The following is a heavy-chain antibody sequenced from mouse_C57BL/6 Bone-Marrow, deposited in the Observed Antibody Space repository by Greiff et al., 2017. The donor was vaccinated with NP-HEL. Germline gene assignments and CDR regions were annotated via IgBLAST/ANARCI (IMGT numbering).Heavy chain of an antibody. CDR3: ARRVITTVVAPFAY. J-gene: IGHJ3*01. CDR2: IYPRSGNT. Sequence: VKVVESGAELARPGASVKLSCKASGYTFTSYGISWVKQRTGQGLEWIGEIYPRSGNTYYNEKFKGKATLTADKSSSTAYMELRSLTSEDSAVYFCARRVITTVVAPFAYWGQGTLVTVSA. V-gene: IGHV1-81*01. CDR1: GYTFTSYG. D-gene: IGHD1-1*01.